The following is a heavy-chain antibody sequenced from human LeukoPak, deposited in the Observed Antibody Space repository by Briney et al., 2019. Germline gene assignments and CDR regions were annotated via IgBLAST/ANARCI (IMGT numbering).Heavy chain of an antibody. CDR2: INPNSGGT. CDR3: ARDIKWGVTMKVTNWFDP. CDR1: GYTFTGYY. J-gene: IGHJ5*02. D-gene: IGHD3-22*01. V-gene: IGHV1-2*02. Sequence: GASVKVSCKASGYTFTGYYMHWVRQAPGQGLEWMGWINPNSGGTNYAQKFQGRVTMTRDTSISTAYMELSRLRSDDTAVYYCARDIKWGVTMKVTNWFDPWGQGTLVTVSS.